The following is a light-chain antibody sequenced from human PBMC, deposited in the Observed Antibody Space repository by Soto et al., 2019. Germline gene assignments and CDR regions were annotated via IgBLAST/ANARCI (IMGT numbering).Light chain of an antibody. J-gene: IGLJ2*01. CDR1: SSNIETNT. CDR2: NNN. V-gene: IGLV1-44*01. CDR3: AVWDDSLNGMV. Sequence: QAVVTQPPSASGTPGQRVTISCSGSSSNIETNTVDWYQHLPGTAPKVLIFNNNQRPSGVPDRFSGSKSGTSASLAISGLQSEDEADYYCAVWDDSLNGMVFGGGTKLTVL.